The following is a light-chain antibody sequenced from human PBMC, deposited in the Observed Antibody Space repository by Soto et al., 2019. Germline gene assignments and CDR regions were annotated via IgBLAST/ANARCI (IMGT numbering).Light chain of an antibody. CDR1: QSVSSN. CDR2: GAS. V-gene: IGKV3-15*01. J-gene: IGKJ1*01. CDR3: QQYSTWWT. Sequence: EIVMTQSPATLSVSPGERATLSCRASQSVSSNLAWYQQKPGQAPRLLIYGASNRATGIPARFSGSGSGTDFTLTISSLQSEDFAVYYCQQYSTWWTFGQGTKVEIK.